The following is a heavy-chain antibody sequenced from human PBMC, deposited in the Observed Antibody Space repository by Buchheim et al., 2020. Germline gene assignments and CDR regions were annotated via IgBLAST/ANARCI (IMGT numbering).Heavy chain of an antibody. Sequence: EVQLLESGGGLVQPGGSLRLSCAASGFTFSSYAMSWVRQAPGKGLEWVSAISGSGGSTYYADSVKGRFTISRDNSKNTLYLQMNSLRAEDTAVYYCAKDIGWDSSGDGRAYYFDYWGQGTL. V-gene: IGHV3-23*01. CDR2: ISGSGGST. D-gene: IGHD3-22*01. CDR3: AKDIGWDSSGDGRAYYFDY. CDR1: GFTFSSYA. J-gene: IGHJ4*02.